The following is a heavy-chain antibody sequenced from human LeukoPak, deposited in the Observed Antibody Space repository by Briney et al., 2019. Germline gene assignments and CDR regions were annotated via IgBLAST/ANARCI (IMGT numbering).Heavy chain of an antibody. CDR2: ISTSDNSIYNTR. Sequence: PGGSLRLSYAASGFTFSSYEMNWVRQAPGKGLEWISYISTSDNSIYNTRYYADSVQGRFTISRDNAKNSLYLQMNSLRAEDTAVYYCARDPLYTSGWYYFDSWGQGTLVTVSS. J-gene: IGHJ4*02. CDR1: GFTFSSYE. D-gene: IGHD6-19*01. CDR3: ARDPLYTSGWYYFDS. V-gene: IGHV3-48*03.